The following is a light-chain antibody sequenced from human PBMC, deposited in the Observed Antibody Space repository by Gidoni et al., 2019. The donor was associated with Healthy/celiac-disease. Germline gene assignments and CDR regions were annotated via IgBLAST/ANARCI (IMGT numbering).Light chain of an antibody. CDR1: ALPKQY. CDR2: KDS. CDR3: QSADSSGTYKV. V-gene: IGLV3-25*03. J-gene: IGLJ2*01. Sequence: SYELTQPPSVSVYPGQTARITCSGDALPKQYAYWYQQKPGQAPVLVIYKDSERSSGIPERFSGSSSGTTVTLTISGVQAEDEADYYCQSADSSGTYKVFGGGTKLTVL.